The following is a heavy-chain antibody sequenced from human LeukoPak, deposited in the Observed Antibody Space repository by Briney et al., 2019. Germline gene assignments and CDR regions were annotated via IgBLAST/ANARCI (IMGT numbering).Heavy chain of an antibody. D-gene: IGHD2-2*01. Sequence: GGSLRLSCAASGFTFSSYAMSWVRQAPGKGLEWVSAISGSGGSTYYADSVKGRFTISRDNSKNTLYLQMNSLRAEDTAVYYCAKGLRVVVVPAASDYWGQGTLVTVSS. V-gene: IGHV3-23*01. CDR2: ISGSGGST. J-gene: IGHJ4*02. CDR1: GFTFSSYA. CDR3: AKGLRVVVVPAASDY.